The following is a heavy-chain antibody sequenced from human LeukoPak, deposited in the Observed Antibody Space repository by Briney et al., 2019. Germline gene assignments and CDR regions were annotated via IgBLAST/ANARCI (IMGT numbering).Heavy chain of an antibody. V-gene: IGHV3-21*01. D-gene: IGHD3-22*01. Sequence: GGSLRLSCAASGFTFSSYTMNWVRQAPGKGLEWVSSITSSSSYIYYADSVKGRFTISRDNAKNSLYLQMNSLRAEDTAVYYCARHVVAVGFDYWGQGTLVTVSS. J-gene: IGHJ4*02. CDR2: ITSSSSYI. CDR3: ARHVVAVGFDY. CDR1: GFTFSSYT.